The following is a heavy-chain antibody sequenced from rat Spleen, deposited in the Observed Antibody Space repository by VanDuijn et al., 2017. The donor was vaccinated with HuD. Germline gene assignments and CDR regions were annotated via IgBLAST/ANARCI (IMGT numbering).Heavy chain of an antibody. V-gene: IGHV2-1*01. J-gene: IGHJ3*01. CDR3: TRTYGGYTSHWFAY. CDR1: GLSFSNYD. D-gene: IGHD1-11*01. CDR2: VWSGGGT. Sequence: VQLVESGGGAVQPGRSMKLSCAASGLSFSNYDMAWVRQAPTKGLEWMGAVWSGGGTDYNSAFKSRLSIIRDTSKSQVFLKMNSLQTEDTAKYFCTRTYGGYTSHWFAYWGQGTLVTVSS.